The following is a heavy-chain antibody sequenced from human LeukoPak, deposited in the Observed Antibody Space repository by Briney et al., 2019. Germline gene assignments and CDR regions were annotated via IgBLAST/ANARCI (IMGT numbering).Heavy chain of an antibody. CDR2: IKSKTDGGTT. V-gene: IGHV3-15*01. D-gene: IGHD3-10*01. Sequence: GGSLRHSCAASGFTFSNAWMSWVRQAPGKGLEWVGRIKSKTDGGTTDYAAPVKGRFTISRDDSKNTLYLQMNSLKTEDTAVYYCTTGLVRGVTITKDYWGQGTLVTVSS. CDR3: TTGLVRGVTITKDY. CDR1: GFTFSNAW. J-gene: IGHJ4*02.